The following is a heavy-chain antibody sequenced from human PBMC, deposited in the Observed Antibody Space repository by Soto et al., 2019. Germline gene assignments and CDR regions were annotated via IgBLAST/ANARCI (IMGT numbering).Heavy chain of an antibody. V-gene: IGHV1-69*02. Sequence: QVQLVQSGAEVKKPGSSVKVSCKASGGTFSSYTISWVRQAPGQGLEWMGRIIPILGIANYAQKFQGRVTITADKSTSTAYMELSSLRSEDTAVYYCAGRDMVRGVIVSYYMDVWVKGTTVTVSS. CDR3: AGRDMVRGVIVSYYMDV. CDR1: GGTFSSYT. D-gene: IGHD3-10*01. CDR2: IIPILGIA. J-gene: IGHJ6*03.